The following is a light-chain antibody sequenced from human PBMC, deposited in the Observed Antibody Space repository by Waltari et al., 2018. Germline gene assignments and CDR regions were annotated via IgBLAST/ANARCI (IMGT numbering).Light chain of an antibody. CDR2: DVS. CDR3: SLYAGSHTYI. Sequence: QAALTQPPSVSGSPGQSVTISCTGTSSDIGGYNYVSWYQQHPGKAPRLMIYDVSKRPSGVSDRFSGSKPGNTASVTISGLQAEDESEYYCSLYAGSHTYIFGGGTRLTVL. J-gene: IGLJ2*01. V-gene: IGLV2-11*01. CDR1: SSDIGGYNY.